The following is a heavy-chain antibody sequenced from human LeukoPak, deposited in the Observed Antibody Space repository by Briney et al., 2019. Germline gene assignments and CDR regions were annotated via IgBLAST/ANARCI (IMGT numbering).Heavy chain of an antibody. CDR2: IYYSGST. J-gene: IGHJ3*02. CDR1: GGSISSYH. V-gene: IGHV4-59*01. D-gene: IGHD2-15*01. CDR3: ASRCGGSCYSSAFDI. Sequence: PSETLSLTCTVSGGSISSYHWSWIRQPPGKGLEWIGYIYYSGSTNYNPSLKSRVTISVDTSKNQFSLKLSSVTAADTAVYCCASRCGGSCYSSAFDIWGQGTMVTVSS.